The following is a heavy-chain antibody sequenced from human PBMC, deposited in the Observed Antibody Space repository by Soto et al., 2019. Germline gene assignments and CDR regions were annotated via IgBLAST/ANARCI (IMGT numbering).Heavy chain of an antibody. J-gene: IGHJ4*02. D-gene: IGHD1-26*01. CDR3: ARDGTIKYTGFDY. V-gene: IGHV1-2*02. CDR2: INPNSGGT. Sequence: ASVQVSCKASGYTFTGYYMHWVRQAPGQGLEWMGWINPNSGGTNYAQKFQGRVTMTRDTSISTAYMELSRLRSDDTAVYYCARDGTIKYTGFDYWGQGNLVTVYS. CDR1: GYTFTGYY.